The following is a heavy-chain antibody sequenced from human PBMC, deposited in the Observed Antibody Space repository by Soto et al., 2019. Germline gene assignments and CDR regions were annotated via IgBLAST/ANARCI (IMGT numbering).Heavy chain of an antibody. Sequence: GGSLRLSCAASGFTFSSYAMHWVRQAPGKGLEWVAVISYDGSNKYYADSVKGRFTISRDNSKNTLYLQMNSLRAEDTAVYYCARDGETYYYDSSGLDDWGQGTLVTVSS. CDR1: GFTFSSYA. V-gene: IGHV3-30-3*01. CDR3: ARDGETYYYDSSGLDD. CDR2: ISYDGSNK. D-gene: IGHD3-22*01. J-gene: IGHJ4*02.